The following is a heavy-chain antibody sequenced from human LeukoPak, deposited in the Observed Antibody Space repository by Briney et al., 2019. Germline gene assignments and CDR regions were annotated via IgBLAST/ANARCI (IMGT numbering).Heavy chain of an antibody. J-gene: IGHJ4*02. CDR3: ARKQWLGHIDY. Sequence: KPSETLSLTCAVYGGSFSDYYWSWIRQPPGKGLEWIGEINHSGGTNYYPSLKSRVTISLDTSKNQFSLKLRSVTAADTAVYYCARKQWLGHIDYWGQGTLVTVSS. CDR2: INHSGGT. D-gene: IGHD6-19*01. V-gene: IGHV4-34*01. CDR1: GGSFSDYY.